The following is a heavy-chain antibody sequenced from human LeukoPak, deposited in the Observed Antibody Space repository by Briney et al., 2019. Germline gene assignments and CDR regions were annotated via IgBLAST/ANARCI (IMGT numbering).Heavy chain of an antibody. Sequence: GGSLRLSCAASGSSFSTDWMHWVRQAPGNGLVWVSRTNSDGSSTTYADTVKGRFTISRDNAKNTLYLQMNSLRAEDTAVYYCARKPSNAFDIWGQGTMVTVSS. D-gene: IGHD2/OR15-2a*01. CDR1: GSSFSTDW. CDR3: ARKPSNAFDI. V-gene: IGHV3-74*01. CDR2: TNSDGSST. J-gene: IGHJ3*02.